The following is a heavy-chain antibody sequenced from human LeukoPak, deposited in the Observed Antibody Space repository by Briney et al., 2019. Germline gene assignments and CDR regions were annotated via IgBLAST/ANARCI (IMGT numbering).Heavy chain of an antibody. J-gene: IGHJ6*03. CDR2: MNPNSGNT. CDR1: GYTFTSYD. Sequence: GASVKVSCKASGYTFTSYDINWVRQATGQGLEWMGWMNPNSGNTGYAQKFQGRVTMTGNTSISTAYMELSSLRSEDTAVYYCAREADVEYSYGYFYYYMGVWGKGTTVTVSS. D-gene: IGHD5-18*01. V-gene: IGHV1-8*01. CDR3: AREADVEYSYGYFYYYMGV.